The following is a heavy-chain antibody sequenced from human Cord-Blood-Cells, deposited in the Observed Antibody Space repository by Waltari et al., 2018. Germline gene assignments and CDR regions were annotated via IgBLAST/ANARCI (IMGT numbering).Heavy chain of an antibody. V-gene: IGHV3-9*01. D-gene: IGHD6-13*01. CDR2: IRWSSGGR. Sequence: EVQLVESGGGLVQPGRSLSLSCAATGFTFDDFALHWVRQAPGQGLEWVSGIRWSSGGRGYADSVKGRFTISRDNANNSVYLQMNSLRAEDTALYYWANQQLVLYYFGYWGQGTLVTVSS. CDR3: ANQQLVLYYFGY. CDR1: GFTFDDFA. J-gene: IGHJ4*02.